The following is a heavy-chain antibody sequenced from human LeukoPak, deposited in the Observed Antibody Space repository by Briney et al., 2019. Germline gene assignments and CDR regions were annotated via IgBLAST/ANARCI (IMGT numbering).Heavy chain of an antibody. V-gene: IGHV3-7*03. CDR1: GFTFSTYW. CDR2: IKQDGSEK. Sequence: GGSLRLSCTASGFTFSTYWMTWVRQAPGKGLEWVANIKQDGSEKNYVDSVKGRFTISRDNAKNSLYLQMNSLRAEDTAVYYCASGLELDYWGQGTLVTVSS. CDR3: ASGLELDY. J-gene: IGHJ4*02.